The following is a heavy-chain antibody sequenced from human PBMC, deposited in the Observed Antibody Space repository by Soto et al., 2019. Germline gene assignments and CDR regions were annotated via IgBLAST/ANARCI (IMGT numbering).Heavy chain of an antibody. V-gene: IGHV1-18*04. J-gene: IGHJ3*02. CDR3: ARIGDSGSYQGVLDI. CDR2: IRAYNGNT. CDR1: GYDXTIYG. D-gene: IGHD3-22*01. Sequence: XKLSEEATGYDXTIYGQGVGREAPGQGLEWMGWIRAYNGNTNYAQKLQGRVTMTTDTSTSTAYIAMGSMRSDDTAVYYGARIGDSGSYQGVLDIRGQASMLTVSS.